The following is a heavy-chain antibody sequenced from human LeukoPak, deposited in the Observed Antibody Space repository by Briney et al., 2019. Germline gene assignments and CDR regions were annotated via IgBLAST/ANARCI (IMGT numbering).Heavy chain of an antibody. J-gene: IGHJ4*02. Sequence: PSETLSLTCTVSGGSISNYCSWIRQPPGKGLEWIGYIYDSGDTNYNPSLKSRVTISVDTSKNQFSLRLSSVTAADTAVYYCARGYYDSSGYSNPFEYWGQGALVTASS. CDR1: GGSISNYC. CDR2: IYDSGDT. CDR3: ARGYYDSSGYSNPFEY. D-gene: IGHD3-22*01. V-gene: IGHV4-59*01.